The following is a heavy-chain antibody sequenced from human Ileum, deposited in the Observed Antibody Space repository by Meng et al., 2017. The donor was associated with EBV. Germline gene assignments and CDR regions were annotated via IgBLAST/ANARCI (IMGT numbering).Heavy chain of an antibody. J-gene: IGHJ5*02. Sequence: VHWVESGGGVVKPGGFLSLSCAASGFTFSFYGMHWVRQAPGKGLEWVAVIWYDGSDKYYADSVKGRFTISRDNSKNTLYLQMNSLRAEDTAVYYCAGVRTHSGGFDPWGQGTLVTVSS. CDR2: IWYDGSDK. CDR3: AGVRTHSGGFDP. CDR1: GFTFSFYG. V-gene: IGHV3-33*01. D-gene: IGHD2-15*01.